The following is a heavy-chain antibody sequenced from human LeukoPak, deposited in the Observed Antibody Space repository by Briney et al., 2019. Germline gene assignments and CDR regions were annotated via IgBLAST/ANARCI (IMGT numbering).Heavy chain of an antibody. Sequence: ASVKVSCKASGYTFLSYYIHWVRQAPGQGLDWMGIIKYSGDSISYAQKDQGRLSMTRDTYTSTVYMELSSLRPEDTAVYYCARGYSGYYYYMDVWGKGTTVTVSS. CDR3: ARGYSGYYYYMDV. V-gene: IGHV1-46*01. D-gene: IGHD5-12*01. J-gene: IGHJ6*03. CDR2: IKYSGDSI. CDR1: GYTFLSYY.